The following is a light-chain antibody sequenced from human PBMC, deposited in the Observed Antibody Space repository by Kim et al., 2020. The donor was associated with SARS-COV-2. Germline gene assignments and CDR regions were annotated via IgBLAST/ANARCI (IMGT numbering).Light chain of an antibody. J-gene: IGKJ2*01. Sequence: SASVGGRVTITCRASQAISYSLAWYQQKPGTAPKVLVYAASKLQTGVPSRFSGSGSGTDYTLTISSLQPEDFATYYCQQYYNAPYSFGQGTKLEI. CDR1: QAISYS. CDR3: QQYYNAPYS. CDR2: AAS. V-gene: IGKV1-NL1*01.